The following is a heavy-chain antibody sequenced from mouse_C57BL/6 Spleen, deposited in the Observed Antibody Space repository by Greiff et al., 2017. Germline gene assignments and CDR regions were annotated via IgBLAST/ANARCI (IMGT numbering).Heavy chain of an antibody. CDR3: ARDRGGMDFDY. V-gene: IGHV5-4*01. CDR2: ISDGGSYT. CDR1: GFTFSSYA. Sequence: DVHLVESGGGLVKPGGSLKLSCAASGFTFSSYAMSWVRQTPEKRLEWVATISDGGSYTYYPDNVKGRFTISRDNAKNNLYLQMSHLKSEDTAMYYCARDRGGMDFDYWGQGTTLTVSS. D-gene: IGHD1-1*02. J-gene: IGHJ2*01.